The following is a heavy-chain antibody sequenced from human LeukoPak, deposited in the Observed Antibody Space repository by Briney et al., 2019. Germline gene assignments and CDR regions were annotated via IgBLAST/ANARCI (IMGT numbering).Heavy chain of an antibody. V-gene: IGHV5-51*01. J-gene: IGHJ6*02. Sequence: GESLKISCKGSGYSFTSYWIGWVRQMPGKGLEWMGIIYPGDSDTRYSPSFQGQVTISADKSISTAYLQWSSLKASDTAMYYCARLPISTGFDYYYYYGMDVWGQGTTVTVSS. CDR1: GYSFTSYW. CDR2: IYPGDSDT. D-gene: IGHD3-10*01. CDR3: ARLPISTGFDYYYYYGMDV.